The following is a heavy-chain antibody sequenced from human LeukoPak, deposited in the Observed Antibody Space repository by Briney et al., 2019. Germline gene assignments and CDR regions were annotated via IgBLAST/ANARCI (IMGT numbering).Heavy chain of an antibody. V-gene: IGHV3-49*04. CDR3: TKGYSYGLPTNFDY. CDR2: IRSKAYGGTT. Sequence: GGSLRLSCTASGFTFGDYAMSWVRQAPGKGLEWVGFIRSKAYGGTTECAASVKGRFTISRDDSKSIAYLQMNSLKTEDTAVYYCTKGYSYGLPTNFDYWGQGTLVTVSS. J-gene: IGHJ4*02. D-gene: IGHD5-18*01. CDR1: GFTFGDYA.